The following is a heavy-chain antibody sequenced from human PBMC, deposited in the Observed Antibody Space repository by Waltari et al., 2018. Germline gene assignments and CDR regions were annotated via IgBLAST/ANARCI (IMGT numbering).Heavy chain of an antibody. V-gene: IGHV3-48*02. CDR3: ARGITLDV. Sequence: EVQLVESGGGLLQPGGSLRLSCSASGFTFSATSVNWVRQAAGKGLEWVSFISSGGKTIYYTDSVKGRFTISRDNAKNSLFLQMNSLRDEDTAVYYCARGITLDVWGQGTTVTVSS. J-gene: IGHJ6*02. CDR1: GFTFSATS. CDR2: ISSGGKTI.